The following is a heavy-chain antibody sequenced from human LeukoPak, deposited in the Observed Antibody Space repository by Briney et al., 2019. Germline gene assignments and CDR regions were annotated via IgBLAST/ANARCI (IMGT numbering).Heavy chain of an antibody. CDR3: ARDMYYYDSSGYWDN. CDR2: IWYDGSNK. D-gene: IGHD3-22*01. V-gene: IGHV3-33*01. Sequence: QTGGSLRLSCAASGFTFSSYGMHWVRQAPGKGLEWVAVIWYDGSNKYYADSVKGRFTISRDNSKNTLCLQMNSLRAEDTAVYYCARDMYYYDSSGYWDNWGQGTLVTVSP. CDR1: GFTFSSYG. J-gene: IGHJ4*02.